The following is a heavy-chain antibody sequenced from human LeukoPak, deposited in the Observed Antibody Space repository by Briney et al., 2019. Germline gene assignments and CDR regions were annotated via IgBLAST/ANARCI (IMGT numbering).Heavy chain of an antibody. CDR1: GGSISSYY. CDR3: AKTTYSSGWSQTPYFDY. D-gene: IGHD6-19*01. V-gene: IGHV4-59*01. J-gene: IGHJ4*02. CDR2: IYYSGST. Sequence: SETLSLTCTVSGGSISSYYWSWIRQPPGKGLEWIGYIYYSGSTNYNPSLKSRVTISVDTSKNQFSLKLSSVTAADTAVYYCAKTTYSSGWSQTPYFDYWGQGTLVTVSS.